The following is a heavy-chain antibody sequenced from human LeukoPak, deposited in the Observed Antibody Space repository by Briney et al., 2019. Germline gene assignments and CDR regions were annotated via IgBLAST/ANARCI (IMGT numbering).Heavy chain of an antibody. CDR1: GFTFSSYS. Sequence: PGGSLRLSCAASGFTFSSYSMNWVRQAPGKGLEWVSSISSSSSYIYYADSVKGRFTISRDNAKNSLYLQMNSLRAEDTAVYYCARGPSGLVLRFLEWFFDYWGQGTLVTVSS. D-gene: IGHD3-3*01. V-gene: IGHV3-21*01. CDR3: ARGPSGLVLRFLEWFFDY. J-gene: IGHJ4*02. CDR2: ISSSSSYI.